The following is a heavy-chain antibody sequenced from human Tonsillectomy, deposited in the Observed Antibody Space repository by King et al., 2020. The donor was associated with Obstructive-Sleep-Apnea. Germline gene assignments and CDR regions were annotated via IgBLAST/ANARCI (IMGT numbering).Heavy chain of an antibody. V-gene: IGHV1-24*01. CDR3: ATGGPSLSDNWFDP. J-gene: IGHJ5*02. CDR2: FDPEDGET. Sequence: VQLVESGAGVKKPGASVKVSCKVSGYTLTELSMHWVRQAPGKGLEWMGGFDPEDGETIYAQKFQGRVTMTEDTSTDTAYMELSSLRSEDTAVYYCATGGPSLSDNWFDPWGQGTLVTVSS. CDR1: GYTLTELS.